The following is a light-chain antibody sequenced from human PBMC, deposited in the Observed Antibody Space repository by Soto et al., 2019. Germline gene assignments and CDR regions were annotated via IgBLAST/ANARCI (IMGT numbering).Light chain of an antibody. Sequence: DIQMTQSPSTLSASVGDRGTITCRASQSISSWLAWYQQKPGKAPKLLIYKASSLESGVPSRFSGSGSGTEFTLTISSLLPDDFATYYCQQYNSYSPYTFGQGTKLEIK. V-gene: IGKV1-5*03. CDR3: QQYNSYSPYT. CDR1: QSISSW. CDR2: KAS. J-gene: IGKJ2*01.